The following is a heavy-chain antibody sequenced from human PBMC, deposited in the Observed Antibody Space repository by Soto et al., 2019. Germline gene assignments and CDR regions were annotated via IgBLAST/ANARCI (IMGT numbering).Heavy chain of an antibody. J-gene: IGHJ4*02. D-gene: IGHD5-18*01. CDR3: ARERRTWIQPVDY. Sequence: PSETLSLTCTVSGGSISSGGYYWSWIRQHPGKGLEWIGYIYYSGSTCYNPSLKSRVTISVDTSKNQFSLKLSSVTAADTAVYYCARERRTWIQPVDYWGQGTLVTVPS. CDR2: IYYSGST. CDR1: GGSISSGGYY. V-gene: IGHV4-31*03.